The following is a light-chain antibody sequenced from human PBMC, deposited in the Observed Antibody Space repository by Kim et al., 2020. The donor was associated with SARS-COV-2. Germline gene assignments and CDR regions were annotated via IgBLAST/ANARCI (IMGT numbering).Light chain of an antibody. J-gene: IGKJ5*01. CDR1: QNMFTY. V-gene: IGKV3-11*01. CDR3: QQHANWPIT. Sequence: VSPGDRVTLSCSARQNMFTYLAWYQQKPGQSPRLLIYDASKRATGIPTRFSGSGSGTEFTLTINSLEAEDFAVYYCQQHANWPITFGQGTRLEIK. CDR2: DAS.